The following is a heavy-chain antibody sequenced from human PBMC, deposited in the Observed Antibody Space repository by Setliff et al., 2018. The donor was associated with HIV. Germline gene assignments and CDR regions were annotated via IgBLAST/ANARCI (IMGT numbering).Heavy chain of an antibody. V-gene: IGHV4-39*01. J-gene: IGHJ3*02. CDR1: GGSFTSRSYY. CDR2: IFYNGIT. Sequence: SETLSLTCTVSGGSFTSRSYYWGWIRQPPGKGLEWIGSIFYNGITYYNPSLKSRVTMSVDTSKNQFSLNLTSVTAADTAVYYRARSKTFYDFWGGYYTHGAFKIWGQGTVVTVSS. D-gene: IGHD3-3*01. CDR3: ARSKTFYDFWGGYYTHGAFKI.